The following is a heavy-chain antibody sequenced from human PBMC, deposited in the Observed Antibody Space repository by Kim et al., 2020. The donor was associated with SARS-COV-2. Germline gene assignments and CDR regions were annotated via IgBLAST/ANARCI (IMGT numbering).Heavy chain of an antibody. D-gene: IGHD4-17*01. Sequence: ASVKVSCKASGYTFTSYGISWVRQAPGQGLEWMGWISAYNGNTNYAQKLQGRVTMTTDTSTSTAYMELRSLRSDDTAVYYCARGATVTSLGPPAYWGQGTLVTVSS. CDR3: ARGATVTSLGPPAY. J-gene: IGHJ4*02. CDR2: ISAYNGNT. CDR1: GYTFTSYG. V-gene: IGHV1-18*04.